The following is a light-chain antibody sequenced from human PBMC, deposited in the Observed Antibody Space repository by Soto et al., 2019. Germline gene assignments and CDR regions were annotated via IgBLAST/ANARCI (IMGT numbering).Light chain of an antibody. CDR2: DAS. CDR3: QQYGSSGT. J-gene: IGKJ1*01. Sequence: EIVITHSPATLSVSPGERATLSCRASQSVSILLAWYQQKPGQAPRLLIYDASNRATGIPARFSGSGSGTDFTLTISRLEPEDFAVYYCQQYGSSGTFGQGTKVDIK. V-gene: IGKV3D-15*01. CDR1: QSVSIL.